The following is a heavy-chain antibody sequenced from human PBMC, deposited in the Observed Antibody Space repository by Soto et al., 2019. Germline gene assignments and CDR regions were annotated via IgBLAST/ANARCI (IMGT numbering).Heavy chain of an antibody. Sequence: PSETLSLTCTVSGGSISSGDYYWSWIRQPPGKGLEWIGYIYYSGSTYYNPSLKSRVTISVDTSKNQFSLKLSSVTAADTAVYYCARDLVATTYYYYGMDVWGQGTTVTVSS. D-gene: IGHD5-12*01. CDR2: IYYSGST. J-gene: IGHJ6*02. CDR1: GGSISSGDYY. V-gene: IGHV4-30-4*01. CDR3: ARDLVATTYYYYGMDV.